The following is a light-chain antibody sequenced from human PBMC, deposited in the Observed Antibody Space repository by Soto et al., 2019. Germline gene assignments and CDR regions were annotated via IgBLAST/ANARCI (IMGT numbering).Light chain of an antibody. V-gene: IGKV1-12*01. CDR3: QQANSFPLT. J-gene: IGKJ5*01. CDR1: QDIGRW. Sequence: DIQMTQSPSFVSASVGDRVTITCRASQDIGRWLAWYQQRPGKAPELLIYGASSLQSGVPSRFCGSGSGTDFTLTISSLQPEDFATYYCQQANSFPLTFGQGTRLEIK. CDR2: GAS.